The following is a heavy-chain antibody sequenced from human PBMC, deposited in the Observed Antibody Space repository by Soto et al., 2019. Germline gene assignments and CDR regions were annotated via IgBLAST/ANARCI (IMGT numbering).Heavy chain of an antibody. D-gene: IGHD6-19*01. CDR1: GFTFDDYA. CDR3: AKVLRGGIAVAVGRNAFDI. J-gene: IGHJ3*02. Sequence: GGSLRLSCAASGFTFDDYAMHWVRQAPGKGLEWVSGISWNSGSIGYADSVKGRFTISRDNAKNSLYLQMNSLRAEDTALYYCAKVLRGGIAVAVGRNAFDIWGQGTMVTVSS. CDR2: ISWNSGSI. V-gene: IGHV3-9*01.